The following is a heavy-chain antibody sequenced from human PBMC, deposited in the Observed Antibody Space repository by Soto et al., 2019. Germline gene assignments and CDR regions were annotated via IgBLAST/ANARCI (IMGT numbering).Heavy chain of an antibody. CDR1: GYTFTSYD. Sequence: ASVKVSCKASGYTFTSYDINWVRQATGQGLEWMGWMNPNSGNTGYAQKFQGRVTMTRNTSISTAYMELSSLRSEDTAVYYCARSPTGTLPLKYYYYYMDVWGKGTTVTGSS. CDR2: MNPNSGNT. V-gene: IGHV1-8*01. CDR3: ARSPTGTLPLKYYYYYMDV. D-gene: IGHD4-4*01. J-gene: IGHJ6*03.